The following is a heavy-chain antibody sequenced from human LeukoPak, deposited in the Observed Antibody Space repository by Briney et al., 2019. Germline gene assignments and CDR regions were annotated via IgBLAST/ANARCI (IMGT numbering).Heavy chain of an antibody. D-gene: IGHD6-19*01. Sequence: GGSLRLSCAASGFTFSSYAMHWVRQAPGKGLEWVAVISYDGSNKYYADSVKGRFTISRDNSKNTLYLQMNSLRAEDTAVYYCARDQGGSGWSNSDYWGQGTLVTVS. CDR2: ISYDGSNK. CDR1: GFTFSSYA. CDR3: ARDQGGSGWSNSDY. J-gene: IGHJ4*02. V-gene: IGHV3-30-3*01.